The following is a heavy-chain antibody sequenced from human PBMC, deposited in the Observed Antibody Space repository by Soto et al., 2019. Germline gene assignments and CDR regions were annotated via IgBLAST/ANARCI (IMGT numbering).Heavy chain of an antibody. Sequence: QVQLQESGPGLVKPSDTLSLTCAVSGYSISSSNWWGWIRQPPGKGLEWIGYIYYSGTTYYNPSLKSRVTMLVHTSKHPLSLQLTSVTAVDTAVYYCARREIQGPIDYWGQGTLVTASS. J-gene: IGHJ4*02. CDR3: ARREIQGPIDY. CDR1: GYSISSSNW. V-gene: IGHV4-28*01. D-gene: IGHD1-26*01. CDR2: IYYSGTT.